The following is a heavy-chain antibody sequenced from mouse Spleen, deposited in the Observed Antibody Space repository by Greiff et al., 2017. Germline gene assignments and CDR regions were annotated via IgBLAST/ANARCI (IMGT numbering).Heavy chain of an antibody. J-gene: IGHJ1*01. CDR1: GFSLTSNA. CDR2: IWTGGGT. V-gene: IGHV2-9-1*01. Sequence: QVQLKESGPGLVAPSQSLSITCTVSGFSLTSNAINWVRQPPGKGLEWLGVIWTGGGTNYNSALKSRLSISKDNSKSQVFLKMNSLQTDDTARYYCARNSIYYGSSIYWYFDVWGAGTTVTVSS. D-gene: IGHD1-1*01. CDR3: ARNSIYYGSSIYWYFDV.